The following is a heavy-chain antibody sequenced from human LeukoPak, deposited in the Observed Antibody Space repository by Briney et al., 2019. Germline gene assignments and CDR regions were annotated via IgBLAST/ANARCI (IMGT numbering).Heavy chain of an antibody. V-gene: IGHV3-21*01. J-gene: IGHJ4*02. D-gene: IGHD3-10*01. CDR3: ARDQLLWFGNDY. CDR2: ISSSSSYI. CDR1: GFTFSSYS. Sequence: GGSLRLSCAASGFTFSSYSMNWVRQAPGKGLEWVSSISSSSSYIYYADSVKGRFTISRDNAKNSLYLQMNSLRAEDTAVYYCARDQLLWFGNDYWGQGTLVTVSS.